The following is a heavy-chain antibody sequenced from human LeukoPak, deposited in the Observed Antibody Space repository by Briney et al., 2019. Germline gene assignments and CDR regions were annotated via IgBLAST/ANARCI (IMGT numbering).Heavy chain of an antibody. J-gene: IGHJ5*02. Sequence: SETLSLTCAVYGGSFSGYYWSWIRQPPGKGLEWIGEINHGGSTNYNPSLKSRVTISVDTSKNQFSLKLSSVTAADTAVYCCATENIVVVPAAAYNWFDPWGQGTLVTVSS. D-gene: IGHD2-2*01. CDR1: GGSFSGYY. V-gene: IGHV4-34*01. CDR3: ATENIVVVPAAAYNWFDP. CDR2: INHGGST.